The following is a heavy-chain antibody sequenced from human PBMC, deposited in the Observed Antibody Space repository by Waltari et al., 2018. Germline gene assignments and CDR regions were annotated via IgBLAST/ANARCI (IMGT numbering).Heavy chain of an antibody. V-gene: IGHV1-69*01. CDR3: ARDGYSSSWYSRNWFDP. CDR1: GGTFSSYA. CDR2: IIPIFGTA. D-gene: IGHD6-13*01. Sequence: QVQLVQSGAEVKKPGSSVKVSCKASGGTFSSYAISWVRQAPGQGLEWMGGIIPIFGTANYAPKFQGRVTITADEATSTAYMELSSLRSEDTAVYYCARDGYSSSWYSRNWFDPWGQGTLVTVSS. J-gene: IGHJ5*02.